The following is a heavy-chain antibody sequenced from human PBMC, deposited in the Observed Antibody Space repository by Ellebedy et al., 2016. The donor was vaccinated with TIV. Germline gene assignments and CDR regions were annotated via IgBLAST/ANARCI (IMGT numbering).Heavy chain of an antibody. Sequence: PGGSLRLSCTDSGFTVSSYWMQWVRQAPGQGLEWVANIKQDGSEEYYVDSVKGRFTISRDNAKKSVYLQMNSLRSKDTAVYYCARHHGYGGKGIDYWGQGTLVTVSS. CDR2: IKQDGSEE. J-gene: IGHJ4*02. V-gene: IGHV3-7*01. CDR1: GFTVSSYW. D-gene: IGHD4-23*01. CDR3: ARHHGYGGKGIDY.